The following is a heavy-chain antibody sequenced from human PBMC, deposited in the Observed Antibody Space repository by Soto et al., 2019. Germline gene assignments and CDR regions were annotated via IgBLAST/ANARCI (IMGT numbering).Heavy chain of an antibody. D-gene: IGHD3-10*01. CDR3: TTDLKWSGGDY. J-gene: IGHJ4*02. V-gene: IGHV3-15*07. CDR1: GLTFRDAW. CDR2: IRGTTNGGTT. Sequence: VQLVESGGGLVKPGGSLRLSCVVSGLTFRDAWVNWVRQAPGEGLEWVGRIRGTTNGGTTDYAAPVKGRFTISRDDSKNTVYLQSNSLKVEDTAIYHCTTDLKWSGGDYWGQGTLVSVSS.